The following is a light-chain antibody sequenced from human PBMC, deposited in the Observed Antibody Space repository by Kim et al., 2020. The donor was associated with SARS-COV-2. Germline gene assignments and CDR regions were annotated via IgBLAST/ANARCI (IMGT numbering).Light chain of an antibody. CDR3: YSAADNNGV. CDR1: VLAKKY. Sequence: VSQGQTARITCSGDVLAKKYARWFQQKPGQAPVLVIYKDSERPSGIPERFSGSSSGTTVTLTISGAQVEDEADYYCYSAADNNGVFGGGTQLTVL. J-gene: IGLJ3*02. CDR2: KDS. V-gene: IGLV3-27*01.